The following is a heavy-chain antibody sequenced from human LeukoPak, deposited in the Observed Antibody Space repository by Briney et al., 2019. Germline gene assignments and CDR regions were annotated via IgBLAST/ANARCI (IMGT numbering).Heavy chain of an antibody. J-gene: IGHJ4*02. V-gene: IGHV3-48*03. CDR2: ISPSGSTI. CDR1: GFTFSSYE. D-gene: IGHD6-6*01. Sequence: GGSLRLSCAASGFTFSSYEMNWVRQAPGKGLEWVSYISPSGSTIYYADSVKGRFTISRDNAKNSLYLQMNSLRAEDTAVYYCARGSSGYWGQGTLVTVSS. CDR3: ARGSSGY.